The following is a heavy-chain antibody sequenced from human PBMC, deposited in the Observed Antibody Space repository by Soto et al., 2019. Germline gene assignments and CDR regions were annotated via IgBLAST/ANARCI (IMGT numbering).Heavy chain of an antibody. CDR3: ARVIREVATKLNMDAFDI. CDR1: GGSFSGYY. CDR2: INHSGST. V-gene: IGHV4-34*01. Sequence: QVQLQQWGAGLLKPSETLSLTCAVYGGSFSGYYWSWIRQPPGKGLEWIGEINHSGSTNYNPSLKSRVTISVDTSKNQFSLKLSSVTAADTAVYYCARVIREVATKLNMDAFDIWGQGTMVTVSS. J-gene: IGHJ3*02. D-gene: IGHD5-12*01.